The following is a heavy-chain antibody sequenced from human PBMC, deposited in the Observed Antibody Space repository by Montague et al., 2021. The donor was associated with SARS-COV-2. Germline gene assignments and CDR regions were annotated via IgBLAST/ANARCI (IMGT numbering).Heavy chain of an antibody. J-gene: IGHJ4*02. V-gene: IGHV4-34*01. CDR1: GGSFSGHS. Sequence: SETLSPTRAVYGGSFSGHSWTWIRQPPGKGLEWIGEINHSGGTNYNPSLKSRVTISVDTSKNQFSLKLSSLTAADTAVYYCARGLTDVTVILVFVGASLYFDSWGQGALVTVSS. CDR3: ARGLTDVTVILVFVGASLYFDS. CDR2: INHSGGT. D-gene: IGHD3-22*01.